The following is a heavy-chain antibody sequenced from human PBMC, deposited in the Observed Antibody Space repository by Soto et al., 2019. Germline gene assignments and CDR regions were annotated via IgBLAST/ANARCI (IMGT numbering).Heavy chain of an antibody. CDR1: GGSFSGYY. CDR3: ARGVIVAVPGFDY. D-gene: IGHD5-12*01. Sequence: SETLSLTCAVYGGSFSGYYLSWIRQPPGKGLEWIGEINHSGSTNYNPSLKSRVTISVDTSKNQFSLKLSSVTAADTAVYYCARGVIVAVPGFDYWGQGTLVTVSS. V-gene: IGHV4-34*01. CDR2: INHSGST. J-gene: IGHJ4*02.